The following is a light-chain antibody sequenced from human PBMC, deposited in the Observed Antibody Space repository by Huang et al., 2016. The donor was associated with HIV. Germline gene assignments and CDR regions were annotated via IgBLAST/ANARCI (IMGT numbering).Light chain of an antibody. J-gene: IGKJ2*01. V-gene: IGKV3-15*01. Sequence: EMVMTQSPDTLSVSLGERATLSCRASQGVGSNLDWYQQKPGQAPRLLIYDASTRVAGIPARFSGSGSETAFTLTIRSLQSEDFAVYYCQQYNNWPRTFGQGTKLEIK. CDR3: QQYNNWPRT. CDR2: DAS. CDR1: QGVGSN.